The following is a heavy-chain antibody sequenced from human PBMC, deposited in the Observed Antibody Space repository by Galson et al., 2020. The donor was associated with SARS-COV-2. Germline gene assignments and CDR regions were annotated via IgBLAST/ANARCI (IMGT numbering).Heavy chain of an antibody. CDR3: ATPIAVAGTVVYYYYYYGMDV. D-gene: IGHD6-19*01. J-gene: IGHJ6*02. CDR2: FDPEDGET. V-gene: IGHV1-24*01. CDR1: GYTLTELS. Sequence: ASVKVSCKVSGYTLTELSMHWVRQAPGKGLEWMGGFDPEDGETIYAQKFQGRVTMIEDTSTDTAYMELSSLRSEDTAVYYCATPIAVAGTVVYYYYYYGMDVWGQGTTVTVSS.